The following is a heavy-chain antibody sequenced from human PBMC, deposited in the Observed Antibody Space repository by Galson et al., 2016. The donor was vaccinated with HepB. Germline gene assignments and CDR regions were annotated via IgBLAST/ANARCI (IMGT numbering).Heavy chain of an antibody. CDR3: ARIPTDSYHWYLDL. J-gene: IGHJ2*01. V-gene: IGHV3-53*05. CDR1: GFTLRDNY. Sequence: SLRLSCAVSGFTLRDNYMNEVRQAPGAGRDWVSVLYSGGATYYADSVRGRFTISRDNSNRLSLQMNSLKADDTAVYFCARIPTDSYHWYLDLWGRGTLVTVSS. D-gene: IGHD1-26*01. CDR2: LYSGGAT.